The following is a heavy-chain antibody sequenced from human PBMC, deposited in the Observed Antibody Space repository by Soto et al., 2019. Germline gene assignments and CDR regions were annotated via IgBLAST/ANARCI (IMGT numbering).Heavy chain of an antibody. CDR1: GFTFSSYG. CDR2: IWYDGSNK. J-gene: IGHJ4*02. V-gene: IGHV3-33*01. CDR3: ARSWHYYDSSGYYY. Sequence: QVQLVESGGGVVQPGRSLRLSCAASGFTFSSYGMHWVRQAPGKGLEWVAVIWYDGSNKYYADSVKGRFTISRDNSKNTLYLQMNSLRAEDTAVYYCARSWHYYDSSGYYYWGQGTLVTVS. D-gene: IGHD3-22*01.